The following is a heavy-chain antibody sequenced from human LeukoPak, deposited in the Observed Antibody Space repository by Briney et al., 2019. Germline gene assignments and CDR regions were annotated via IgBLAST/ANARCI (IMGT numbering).Heavy chain of an antibody. CDR2: IYTSGST. CDR3: AREDRTVTLKLYFDY. V-gene: IGHV4-61*02. CDR1: GGSISSGSYY. D-gene: IGHD4-17*01. J-gene: IGHJ4*02. Sequence: PSETLSLTCTVSGGSISSGSYYWSWIRQPAGKGLEWIGRIYTSGSTNYNPSLKSRVTISVDTSKNQFSLKLSSVTAADTAVYYCAREDRTVTLKLYFDYWGRGTLVTVSS.